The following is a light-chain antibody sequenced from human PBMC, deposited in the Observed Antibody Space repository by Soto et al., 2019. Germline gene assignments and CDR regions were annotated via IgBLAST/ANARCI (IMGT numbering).Light chain of an antibody. V-gene: IGKV3D-15*01. CDR1: QSVSTS. CDR3: QQYNNWPLLT. Sequence: EVVMTQSPATLSVSPGERATLSCRASQSVSTSLAWYQHKPGQAPRLLIFGAFARATGIPARFSGGGSGTEFTLTISSLQSEDFAVYYCQQYNNWPLLTFGGGTRWRSN. J-gene: IGKJ4*01. CDR2: GAF.